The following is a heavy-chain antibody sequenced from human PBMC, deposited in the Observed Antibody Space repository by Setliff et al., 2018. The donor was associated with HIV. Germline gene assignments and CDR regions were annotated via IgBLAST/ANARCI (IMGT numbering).Heavy chain of an antibody. J-gene: IGHJ2*01. CDR3: ARAAYSGTYLWEPATDL. Sequence: SETLSLTCTVSGGSISGYYWGWIRQPPGKGLEWIGSIYYSGSTYYNPSLKSRLTISVDTSKNQFSLKLSSVTAADTAVYYCARAAYSGTYLWEPATDLWGRGTLVTVSS. CDR1: GGSISGYY. D-gene: IGHD1-26*01. V-gene: IGHV4-39*07. CDR2: IYYSGST.